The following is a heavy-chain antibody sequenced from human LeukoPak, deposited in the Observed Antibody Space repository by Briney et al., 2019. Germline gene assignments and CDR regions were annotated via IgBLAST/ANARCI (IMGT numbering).Heavy chain of an antibody. D-gene: IGHD5-12*01. Sequence: SETLSLTCTVSGDSISSSSYCWDWIRQPLGKGLEWIGNIYNSANTHYNPSLKTRITMSVDTSKNQFSLKLNSVTAADTGIYYCARHSRSAYTGYENAFDIWGQGTMVTVSS. CDR3: ARHSRSAYTGYENAFDI. CDR2: IYNSANT. CDR1: GDSISSSSYC. J-gene: IGHJ3*02. V-gene: IGHV4-39*01.